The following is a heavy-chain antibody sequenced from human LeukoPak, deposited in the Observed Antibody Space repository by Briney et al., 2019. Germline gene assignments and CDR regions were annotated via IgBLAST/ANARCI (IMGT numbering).Heavy chain of an antibody. CDR3: AKSLGYSSGWSDDY. J-gene: IGHJ4*02. CDR1: GFTFSNYW. CDR2: INSDGINT. V-gene: IGHV3-74*01. Sequence: GGPRRLSCAAPGFTFSNYWMHWFRQAPGKGLIWVSRINSDGINTSYADSVKGRFTISRDNSKNTLYLQMNSLRAEDTAVYYCAKSLGYSSGWSDDYWGQGTLVTVSS. D-gene: IGHD6-19*01.